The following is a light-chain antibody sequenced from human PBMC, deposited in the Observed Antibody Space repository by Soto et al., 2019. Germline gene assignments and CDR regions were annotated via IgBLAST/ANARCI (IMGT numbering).Light chain of an antibody. CDR2: KAS. CDR1: QSISSW. Sequence: DIRMTQSPSTLSASVGDRVTITCRASQSISSWLAWYQQKPGKAPKLLIYKASTLKSGVPSRFSGSGSGTEFTLTISSLQPDDFATYYCQHYNNYSEAFGQGTKVDVK. V-gene: IGKV1-5*03. CDR3: QHYNNYSEA. J-gene: IGKJ1*01.